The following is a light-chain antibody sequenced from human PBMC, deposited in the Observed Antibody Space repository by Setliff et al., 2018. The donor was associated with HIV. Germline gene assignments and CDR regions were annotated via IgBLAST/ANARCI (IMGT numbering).Light chain of an antibody. V-gene: IGLV2-23*02. CDR2: EVN. CDR1: SSDVGNFKL. CDR3: CSYATYYV. Sequence: QSALTQPASVSGSPGQSITISCTGTSSDVGNFKLVSWYQQPPGKAPKVIIYEVNKRPSGVYNRFSASISGNTASLTIYGLQAEDEADYYCCSYATYYVFGTGTKVTVL. J-gene: IGLJ1*01.